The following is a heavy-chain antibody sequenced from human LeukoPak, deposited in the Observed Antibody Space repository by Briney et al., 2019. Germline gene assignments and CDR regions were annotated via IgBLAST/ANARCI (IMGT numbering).Heavy chain of an antibody. Sequence: PSETLSLTCTVSGGSISSGSYYWSWIRQPAGKGLEWIGRIYTSGSTNYNPSLKSRVTISVDTSKNQFSLKLSSVTAADTAVYYCARGPRRPNPLIWSGAHKSAFDIWGQGTMVTVSS. CDR3: ARGPRRPNPLIWSGAHKSAFDI. CDR2: IYTSGST. J-gene: IGHJ3*02. D-gene: IGHD3-3*01. V-gene: IGHV4-61*02. CDR1: GGSISSGSYY.